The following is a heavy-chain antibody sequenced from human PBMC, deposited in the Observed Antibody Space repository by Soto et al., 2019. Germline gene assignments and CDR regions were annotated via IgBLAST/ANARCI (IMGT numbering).Heavy chain of an antibody. CDR3: AKDLGGIVGATKGAEYFQH. V-gene: IGHV3-23*01. D-gene: IGHD1-26*01. CDR2: ISGSGGST. Sequence: GGSLRLSCAASGFTFSSYAMSWVRQAPGKGLEWVSAISGSGGSTYYADSVKGRLTISRDNSKNTLYLQMNSLRAEDTAVYYCAKDLGGIVGATKGAEYFQHWGQGTLVTVSS. CDR1: GFTFSSYA. J-gene: IGHJ1*01.